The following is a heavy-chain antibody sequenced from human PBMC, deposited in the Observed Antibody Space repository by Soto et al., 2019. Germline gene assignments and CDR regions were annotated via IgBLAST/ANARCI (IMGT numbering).Heavy chain of an antibody. D-gene: IGHD3-10*01. CDR3: KRRRFGVRGVTTMEV. CDR2: IYSSGSN. CDR1: GGSIGCSKSF. Sequence: SGTLSRTCAVSGGSIGCSKSFWVWSRQSPGTGLEWLGTIYSSGSNDYSTSLKSRTTMSLDTSKKQFPLKLGSVTDDDTPVYYCKRRRFGVRGVTTMEVWGPGTTGT. V-gene: IGHV4-39*06. J-gene: IGHJ6*02.